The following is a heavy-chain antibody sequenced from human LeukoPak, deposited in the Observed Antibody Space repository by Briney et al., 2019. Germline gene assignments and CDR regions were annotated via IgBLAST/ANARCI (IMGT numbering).Heavy chain of an antibody. CDR1: GVSISSSSFY. J-gene: IGHJ4*02. CDR2: IYYSGNT. D-gene: IGHD1-14*01. V-gene: IGHV4-39*01. CDR3: ARLNQGNRFDY. Sequence: KPSATLSLTCPGSGVSISSSSFYWGWIRQPPGKGLEWIGSIYYSGNTYYNPSLKSRVTISVDTSKNQFSLKLSSVTAADTAVYYCARLNQGNRFDYWGQGTLVTVSS.